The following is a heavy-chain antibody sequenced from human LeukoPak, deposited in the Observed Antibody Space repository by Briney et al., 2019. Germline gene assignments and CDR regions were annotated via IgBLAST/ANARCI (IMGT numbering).Heavy chain of an antibody. CDR2: INPNSGAP. CDR3: ARSGGGSSSWEIDY. Sequence: GASLKLSCTASGYTFTGYYMHWVRQAPGQGLEWMGWINPNSGAPNYAQKFQGRVTMTRDKSISTAYLELSSLRSDDTAVYYCARSGGGSSSWEIDYWGQGTLVTVSS. V-gene: IGHV1-2*02. D-gene: IGHD6-13*01. CDR1: GYTFTGYY. J-gene: IGHJ4*02.